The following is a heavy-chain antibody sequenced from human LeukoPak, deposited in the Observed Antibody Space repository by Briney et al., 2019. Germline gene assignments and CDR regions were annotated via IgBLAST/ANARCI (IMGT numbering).Heavy chain of an antibody. Sequence: PSETLSLTCTVSGGSISSYYWSWIRQPPGKGLEWIGYIYYSGSTNYNPSPKSRVTISVDTSKNQFSLKLSSVTAADTAVYYCARHNSPQYYDFWSGYSVFDPWGQGTLVTVSS. V-gene: IGHV4-59*08. CDR3: ARHNSPQYYDFWSGYSVFDP. J-gene: IGHJ5*02. CDR1: GGSISSYY. D-gene: IGHD3-3*01. CDR2: IYYSGST.